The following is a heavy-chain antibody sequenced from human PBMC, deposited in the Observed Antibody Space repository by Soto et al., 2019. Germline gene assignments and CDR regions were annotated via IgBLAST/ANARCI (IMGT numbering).Heavy chain of an antibody. CDR2: IDHSGSRV. D-gene: IGHD3-10*01. Sequence: QMQLVQSGAEVKKPGASVKVSCEASGNTFTSYYLHWVRQAPGQGPEWMGVIDHSGSRVEYAQKFQGTLTMTRGTSTNTIYMELSSLRTEDTAVYYCVRAAFGFVDRGYGLDVWGQGTTVTVSS. CDR3: VRAAFGFVDRGYGLDV. J-gene: IGHJ6*02. V-gene: IGHV1-46*01. CDR1: GNTFTSYY.